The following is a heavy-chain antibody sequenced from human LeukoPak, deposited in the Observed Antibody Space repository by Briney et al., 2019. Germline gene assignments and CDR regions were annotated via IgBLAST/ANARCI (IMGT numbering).Heavy chain of an antibody. CDR2: ISWNSGSI. CDR1: GFTFDDYA. D-gene: IGHD4-17*01. CDR3: AKDRSLAVTTGYFDY. V-gene: IGHV3-9*01. Sequence: GRSLRLSCAASGFTFDDYAMHWVRQAPGKGLEWASGISWNSGSIGYADSVKGRFTISRDNAKNSLYLQMNSLRAEDTALYYCAKDRSLAVTTGYFDYWGQGTLVTVSS. J-gene: IGHJ4*02.